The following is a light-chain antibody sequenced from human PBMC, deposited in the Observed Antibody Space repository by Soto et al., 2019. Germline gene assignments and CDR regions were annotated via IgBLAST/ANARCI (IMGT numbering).Light chain of an antibody. CDR1: NSDVGAYSF. V-gene: IGLV2-14*03. J-gene: IGLJ3*02. CDR2: DVT. Sequence: QSALTQPASVSGSPGQSITISCTGTNSDVGAYSFVSWYQQHPGKAPKLLIYDVTNRPSGVSSRFSGSKSGNTASLTISGLLGEDEDYYYCSSFTSDTTWVFGGGTKVTVL. CDR3: SSFTSDTTWV.